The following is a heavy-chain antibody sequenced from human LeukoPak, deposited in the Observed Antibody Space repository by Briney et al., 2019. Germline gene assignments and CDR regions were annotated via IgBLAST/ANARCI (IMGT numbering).Heavy chain of an antibody. CDR3: ARGLPATLLDY. V-gene: IGHV3-11*01. D-gene: IGHD2-2*01. J-gene: IGHJ4*02. CDR2: ISSSGSTI. Sequence: GESLRLSCAASGFTFSDYYMSWIRQAPGKGLEWVSYISSSGSTIYYADSVKGRFTISRDNAKNSLYLQMNSLRAEDTAIYYCARGLPATLLDYWGQGTLVTVSS. CDR1: GFTFSDYY.